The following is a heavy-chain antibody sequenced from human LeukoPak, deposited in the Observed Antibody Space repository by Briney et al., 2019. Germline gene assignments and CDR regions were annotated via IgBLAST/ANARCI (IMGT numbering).Heavy chain of an antibody. CDR3: AKKGGTSGSTDYFDN. CDR1: GFAFSSDA. D-gene: IGHD6-25*01. CDR2: ISGDEKIK. V-gene: IGHV3-30*18. Sequence: GGSLRLSCAASGFAFSSDALHWVRQAPGKGLEWVAVISGDEKIKKYADSVKGRFTVSRDNSKSTLYLQMDSLRGEDTAVYYRAKKGGTSGSTDYFDNWGQGTLVTVSS. J-gene: IGHJ4*02.